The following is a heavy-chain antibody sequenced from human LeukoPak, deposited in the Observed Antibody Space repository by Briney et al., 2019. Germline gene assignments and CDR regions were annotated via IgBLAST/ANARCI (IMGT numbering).Heavy chain of an antibody. CDR3: AKLGYCTSTSCQTHDSFDI. D-gene: IGHD2-2*01. Sequence: PGGSLRLSCAASGFTFSIYGMEWVRQAPGKGLEWVAFIRNDGSNKYYGKSVKGRLTISRDNSKNTLYLQMDSLRAEDTAMYYCAKLGYCTSTSCQTHDSFDIWGQGTRVTVSS. CDR2: IRNDGSNK. CDR1: GFTFSIYG. V-gene: IGHV3-30*02. J-gene: IGHJ3*02.